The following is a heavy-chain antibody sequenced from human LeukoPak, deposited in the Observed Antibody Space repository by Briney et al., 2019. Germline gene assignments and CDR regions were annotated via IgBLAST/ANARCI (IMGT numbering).Heavy chain of an antibody. CDR2: IYYSGST. Sequence: SETLSLTCTVSGGSISSSSYYWGWIRQPPGKGLEWLGSIYYSGSTYYNPSLKSRVTISVDTSKNQFSLKLSSVTAADTAVYYCARPSSSWYGRDYWGQGTLVTVSS. CDR3: ARPSSSWYGRDY. CDR1: GGSISSSSYY. J-gene: IGHJ4*02. V-gene: IGHV4-39*01. D-gene: IGHD6-13*01.